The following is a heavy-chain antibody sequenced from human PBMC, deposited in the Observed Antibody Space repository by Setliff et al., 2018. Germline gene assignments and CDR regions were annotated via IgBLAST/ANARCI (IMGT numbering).Heavy chain of an antibody. V-gene: IGHV1-18*01. CDR1: DYPFLSYG. Sequence: ASVKVSCKASDYPFLSYGISWVRQAPGQGPEWIGWISAYTGNADYAQNFRGRVTMTTDTSTNTAYMELRSLRSDDTAVYYCARAPRLEWILPTFDYWGQGTPVTSPQ. CDR3: ARAPRLEWILPTFDY. J-gene: IGHJ4*02. CDR2: ISAYTGNA. D-gene: IGHD3-3*01.